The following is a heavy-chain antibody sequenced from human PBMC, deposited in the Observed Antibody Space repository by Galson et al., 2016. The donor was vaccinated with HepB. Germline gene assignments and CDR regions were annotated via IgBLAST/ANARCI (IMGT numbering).Heavy chain of an antibody. CDR2: ISSSIRTI. D-gene: IGHD4/OR15-4a*01. Sequence: SLRLSCAASSNYMGWVRQAPGKRLQGVSYISSSIRTIYYADSVMGRFTISRDNAENSVYLQMNSLRDEDTAVYYCARELVRSAFDLWGQGTMVTVSS. CDR3: ARELVRSAFDL. V-gene: IGHV3-48*02. J-gene: IGHJ3*01. CDR1: SNY.